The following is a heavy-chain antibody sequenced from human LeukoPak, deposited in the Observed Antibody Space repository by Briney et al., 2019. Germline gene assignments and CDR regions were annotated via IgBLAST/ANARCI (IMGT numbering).Heavy chain of an antibody. J-gene: IGHJ5*02. CDR2: IIPIFGTA. V-gene: IGHV1-69*01. Sequence: SVKVSCKASGGTFSSYAISWVRQAPGQGLEWMGGIIPIFGTANYAQKFQGRVTFTADESTSTAYMELSSLRSEDTAVYYCARVGGHVLRFLEWFPNWFDPWGQGTLVTVPS. CDR1: GGTFSSYA. CDR3: ARVGGHVLRFLEWFPNWFDP. D-gene: IGHD3-3*01.